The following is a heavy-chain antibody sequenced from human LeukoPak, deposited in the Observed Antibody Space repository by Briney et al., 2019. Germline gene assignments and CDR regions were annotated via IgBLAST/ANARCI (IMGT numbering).Heavy chain of an antibody. Sequence: GGSLRLSCAASGFSFSSYAMSWVRQAPGKGLEWVSTISHSAYTTYYADSVKGRFTISRDNAKNSLYLQMNSLRAEDTAVYYCTTSLWAGIYYFDYWGQGTLVTVSS. V-gene: IGHV3-23*01. CDR2: ISHSAYTT. D-gene: IGHD2-15*01. CDR1: GFSFSSYA. J-gene: IGHJ4*02. CDR3: TTSLWAGIYYFDY.